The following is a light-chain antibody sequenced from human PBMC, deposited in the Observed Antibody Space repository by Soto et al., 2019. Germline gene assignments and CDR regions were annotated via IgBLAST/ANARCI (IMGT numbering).Light chain of an antibody. CDR2: GAS. Sequence: ELVMTQSPATLSVSPGERATLSCRARQSITTNLAWYHQRPREAPRLLIYGASTRATSVTARFSGSGAGTEFTLTISSLQSEDFATYYCQHFNNWPPELTFGGGTKVDIK. V-gene: IGKV3-15*01. CDR3: QHFNNWPPELT. CDR1: QSITTN. J-gene: IGKJ4*01.